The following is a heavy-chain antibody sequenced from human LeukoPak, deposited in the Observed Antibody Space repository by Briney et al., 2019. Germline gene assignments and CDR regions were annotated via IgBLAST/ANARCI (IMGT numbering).Heavy chain of an antibody. Sequence: NPSETLSLTCAVSGGSISSGGYSWSWIRQPPGKGLEWIGYIYSSGSTNYNPSLKSRVTMSVDTSKNQFSLKVSSVTAADTAVYYCARVFDSGSQAYFYYMDVWGKGTTVTISS. CDR1: GGSISSGGYS. CDR2: IYSSGST. CDR3: ARVFDSGSQAYFYYMDV. D-gene: IGHD3-10*01. V-gene: IGHV4-61*08. J-gene: IGHJ6*03.